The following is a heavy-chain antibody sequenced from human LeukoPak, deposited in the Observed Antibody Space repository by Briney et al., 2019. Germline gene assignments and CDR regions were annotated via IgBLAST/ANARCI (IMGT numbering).Heavy chain of an antibody. CDR2: ISSSGSTI. CDR3: AREAVTTSLFDY. J-gene: IGHJ4*02. CDR1: GFTFSSYE. V-gene: IGHV3-48*03. Sequence: PGGSLRLSCAASGFTFSSYEMNWVRQAPGKGLECVSYISSSGSTIYYADSVKGRFTISRDNAKNSLYLQMNSLRAEDTAVYYCAREAVTTSLFDYWGQGTLVTASS. D-gene: IGHD4-17*01.